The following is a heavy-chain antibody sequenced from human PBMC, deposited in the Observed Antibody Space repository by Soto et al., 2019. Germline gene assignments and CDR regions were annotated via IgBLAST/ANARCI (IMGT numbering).Heavy chain of an antibody. D-gene: IGHD2-2*01. V-gene: IGHV1-18*01. CDR1: GYTFTSYG. J-gene: IGHJ5*02. Sequence: QVPLVQSGAEVKKPGASVKVSCKASGYTFTSYGISWVREAPGQGLEWMGWISAYNGNTNYAQKLQGRVTMTTDTSTSTAYMELRSLGSDDTAMYYCTRDTVVVPAAIYWFDLWGQGTLVTVSS. CDR2: ISAYNGNT. CDR3: TRDTVVVPAAIYWFDL.